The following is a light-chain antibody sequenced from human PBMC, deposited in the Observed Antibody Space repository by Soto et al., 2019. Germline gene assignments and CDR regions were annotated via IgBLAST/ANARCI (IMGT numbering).Light chain of an antibody. CDR3: SSYAGNSGFL. J-gene: IGLJ2*01. CDR1: SSDIGDYNF. V-gene: IGLV2-8*01. Sequence: QSVLTQPPSASGSPGQSVTISCTETSSDIGDYNFVSWYQHHPGKAPKLIIYEASKRPSGVPDRFSASKSGNTASLTVSGLQAEDEADYYCSSYAGNSGFLFGGGTKVTVL. CDR2: EAS.